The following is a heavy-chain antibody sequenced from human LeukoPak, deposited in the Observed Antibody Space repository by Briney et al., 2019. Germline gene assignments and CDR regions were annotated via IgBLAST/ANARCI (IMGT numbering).Heavy chain of an antibody. J-gene: IGHJ4*02. D-gene: IGHD2-21*02. CDR3: ARDGCGGDCYLADY. CDR2: ISPDGSSA. V-gene: IGHV3-74*01. Sequence: GGSLRLSCAASGFTFSSYWMHWVRQAPGKGLVWVSRISPDGSSALYADSVKGRFTISRDNAKNTLYLQMNSLRAEDTAVYYCARDGCGGDCYLADYWGQGTLVTVSS. CDR1: GFTFSSYW.